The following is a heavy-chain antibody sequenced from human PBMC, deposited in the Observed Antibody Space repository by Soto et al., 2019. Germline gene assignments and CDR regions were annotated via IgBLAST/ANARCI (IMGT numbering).Heavy chain of an antibody. Sequence: GGSLRLSCAASGFIFRNYWMSWVRQAPGQGLEWVANVKHDGSETYYVDSVKGRFIISRDNAKNSLYLQMNGLRAEDTAVYYCARDIGDFWSQGTLVTVSS. CDR3: ARDIGDF. J-gene: IGHJ4*02. D-gene: IGHD3-3*01. CDR1: GFIFRNYW. V-gene: IGHV3-7*01. CDR2: VKHDGSET.